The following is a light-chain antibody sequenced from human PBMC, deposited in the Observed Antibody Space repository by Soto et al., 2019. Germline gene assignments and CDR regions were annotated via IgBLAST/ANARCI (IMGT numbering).Light chain of an antibody. CDR1: SSDVGGYHY. J-gene: IGLJ3*02. CDR3: SSYTSSSTLWV. V-gene: IGLV2-14*01. CDR2: EVS. Sequence: QSALTQPASVSGSPGQSIPISCSGTSSDVGGYHYVSWYQQHPGKAPKLMIYEVSNRPSGVSNRFSGSKSGNTASLTISGLQAEDEADYYCSSYTSSSTLWVFGGGTKVTVL.